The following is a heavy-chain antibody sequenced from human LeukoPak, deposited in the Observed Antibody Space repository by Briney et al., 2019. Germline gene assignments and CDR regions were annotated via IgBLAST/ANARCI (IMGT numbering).Heavy chain of an antibody. D-gene: IGHD5-12*01. J-gene: IGHJ4*02. Sequence: SVKVSCKASGGTFSSYAISWVRQAPGQGLEWMGGIIPIFGTANYAQKFQGRVTITADKSTSTAYMELSSLRSEDTAVYYCARTPGIVATIEDFDCWGQGTLVTVSS. V-gene: IGHV1-69*06. CDR3: ARTPGIVATIEDFDC. CDR2: IIPIFGTA. CDR1: GGTFSSYA.